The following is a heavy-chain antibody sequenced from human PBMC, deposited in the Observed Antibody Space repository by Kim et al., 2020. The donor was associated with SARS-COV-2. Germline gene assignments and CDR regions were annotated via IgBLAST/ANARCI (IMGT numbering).Heavy chain of an antibody. CDR3: AKDLEWFGEWGYFDY. D-gene: IGHD3-10*01. J-gene: IGHJ4*02. V-gene: IGHV3-23*01. CDR1: GFTFSSYA. CDR2: ISGSGGST. Sequence: GGSLRLSCAASGFTFSSYAMSWVRQAPGKGLEWVSAISGSGGSTYYADSVKGRFTISRDNSKNTLYLQMNSLRAEDTAVYYCAKDLEWFGEWGYFDYWGQGTLVTVSS.